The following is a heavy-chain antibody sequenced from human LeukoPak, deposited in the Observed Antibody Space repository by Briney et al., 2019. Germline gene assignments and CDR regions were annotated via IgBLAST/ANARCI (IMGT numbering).Heavy chain of an antibody. J-gene: IGHJ4*02. CDR3: AKAPVTSCRGAFCYPFDY. CDR1: GFTFSSYG. V-gene: IGHV3-23*01. Sequence: LAGGSLRLSCAASGFTFSSYGTSWVRQAPGKGLEWVSAMSSSDDGRYYAASVRGRFTISRDTSRSTLYLQMNSLRAEDAAVYYCAKAPVTSCRGAFCYPFDYWGQGTLVTVSS. D-gene: IGHD2-15*01. CDR2: MSSSDDGR.